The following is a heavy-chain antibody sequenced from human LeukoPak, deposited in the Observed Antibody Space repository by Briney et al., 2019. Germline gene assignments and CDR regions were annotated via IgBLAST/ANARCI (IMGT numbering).Heavy chain of an antibody. J-gene: IGHJ1*01. D-gene: IGHD3-22*01. Sequence: GGSLRLSCAASGFTFSSFDMTWVRQAPGKGLEWVSTISVSATNTYYADSVKGRFTISRDNSKNTLYLQMNSLRADDTAVYYCATITSMRVELIAWGQGTLVTVSS. CDR2: ISVSATNT. CDR3: ATITSMRVELIA. CDR1: GFTFSSFD. V-gene: IGHV3-23*01.